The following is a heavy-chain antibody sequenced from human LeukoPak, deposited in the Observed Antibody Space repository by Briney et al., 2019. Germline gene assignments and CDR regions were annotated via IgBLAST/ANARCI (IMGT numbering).Heavy chain of an antibody. CDR2: ISSSSSYI. CDR1: GLTFSSYS. Sequence: GGSLRLSCAASGLTFSSYSMNWVRQAPGKGLEWVSSISSSSSYIYYADSVKGRFTISRDNAKNSLYLQMNSLRAEDTAVYYCARYSSGWRSPFDYWGQGTLVTVSS. V-gene: IGHV3-21*01. CDR3: ARYSSGWRSPFDY. D-gene: IGHD6-19*01. J-gene: IGHJ4*02.